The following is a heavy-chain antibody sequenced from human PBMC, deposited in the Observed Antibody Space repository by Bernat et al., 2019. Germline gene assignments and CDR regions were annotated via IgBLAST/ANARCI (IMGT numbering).Heavy chain of an antibody. V-gene: IGHV1-18*04. CDR1: GYTFTSYG. J-gene: IGHJ5*02. Sequence: QVQLVQSGAEVKKPGASVKVSCKASGYTFTSYGISWVRQAPGQGLEWMGWISAYNGNTNYAQKLQGRVTMTTDTSTSTAYMELRSLRSDDTAVYYCARDLMVVTILRRPGGWFDPWGQGTLVTVSS. D-gene: IGHD3-3*01. CDR3: ARDLMVVTILRRPGGWFDP. CDR2: ISAYNGNT.